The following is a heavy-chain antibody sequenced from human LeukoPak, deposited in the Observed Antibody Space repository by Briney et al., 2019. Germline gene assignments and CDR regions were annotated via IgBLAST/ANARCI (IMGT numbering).Heavy chain of an antibody. Sequence: EASVTVSFTVSGYTLTELSMHWVRQAPGKGLEWMGGFDPEDGETIYAQKFQGRVTMTEDTSTDTAYMELSSLRSEDTAVYYCATRDRDDYGDSFPAYPWGQGTLVTVSS. V-gene: IGHV1-24*01. CDR1: GYTLTELS. D-gene: IGHD4-17*01. J-gene: IGHJ5*02. CDR2: FDPEDGET. CDR3: ATRDRDDYGDSFPAYP.